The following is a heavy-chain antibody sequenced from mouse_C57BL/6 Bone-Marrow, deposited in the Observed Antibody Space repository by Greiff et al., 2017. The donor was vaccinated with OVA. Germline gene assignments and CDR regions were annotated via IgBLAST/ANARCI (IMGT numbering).Heavy chain of an antibody. Sequence: QVQLKQPGAELVKPGASVKLSCKASGYTFTSYWMHWVKQRPGQGLEWIGMIHPNSGSTNYNEKFKSKATLTVDKSSSTAYMQLSSLTSEDSAVYYCARRYDYSWFAYWGQGTLVTVSA. CDR3: ARRYDYSWFAY. D-gene: IGHD2-4*01. V-gene: IGHV1-64*01. J-gene: IGHJ3*01. CDR2: IHPNSGST. CDR1: GYTFTSYW.